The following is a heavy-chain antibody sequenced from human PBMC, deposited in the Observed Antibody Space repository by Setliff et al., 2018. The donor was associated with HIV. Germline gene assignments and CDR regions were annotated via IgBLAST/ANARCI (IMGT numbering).Heavy chain of an antibody. J-gene: IGHJ4*02. D-gene: IGHD5-12*01. V-gene: IGHV3-23*01. Sequence: GSLRLSCAASGFTFSSYAITWVRQAPGKGLEWVSAISGSGDSTFYADSVQGRFTISRDNSKNTLYLQMNSLRAEDTALYYCARDSGVATIRKSALDYWGQGTLVTVSS. CDR1: GFTFSSYA. CDR3: ARDSGVATIRKSALDY. CDR2: ISGSGDST.